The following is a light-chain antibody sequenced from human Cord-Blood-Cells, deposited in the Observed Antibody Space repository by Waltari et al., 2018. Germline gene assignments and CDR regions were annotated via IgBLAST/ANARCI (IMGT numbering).Light chain of an antibody. J-gene: IGKJ2*01. V-gene: IGKV1-33*01. CDR1: QDISNY. CDR3: QQYDNLYT. Sequence: DIQMTQSPSSLSASVGDRVTITCQASQDISNYLNWYQQKPGKAPKLLIYDASNLETVVPSRFSGSGSGKDFTFTISSLQPEDIATYYCQQYDNLYTFGQGTKLEIK. CDR2: DAS.